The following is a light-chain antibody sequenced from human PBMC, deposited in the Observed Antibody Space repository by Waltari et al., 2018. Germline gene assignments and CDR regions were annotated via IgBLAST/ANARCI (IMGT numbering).Light chain of an antibody. Sequence: DIVMTQSPDSLAVSLGERATINCKSSQSVLSSSKSKTYIAWYQQKPGQPPKLLINWASTRGSGVPDRFSGSGSGTDFTLTISSLQAEDVAVYYCHHYYIPPLTFGQGTRLEIK. CDR2: WAS. CDR3: HHYYIPPLT. J-gene: IGKJ5*01. CDR1: QSVLSSSKSKTY. V-gene: IGKV4-1*01.